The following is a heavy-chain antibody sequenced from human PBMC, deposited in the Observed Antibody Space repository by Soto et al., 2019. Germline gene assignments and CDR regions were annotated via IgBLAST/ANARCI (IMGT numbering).Heavy chain of an antibody. CDR2: ISYDGSNK. Sequence: QVQLVESGGGVVQPGRSLRLSCAASGFTFSSYAMHWVRQAPGEGLEWVAVISYDGSNKYYADSVKGRFTISRDNSKNTLYLQMNSLRAEDTAVYYCARDRRRIAPNPSNNDYGMDVWGQGTTVTVSS. CDR3: ARDRRRIAPNPSNNDYGMDV. J-gene: IGHJ6*02. CDR1: GFTFSSYA. D-gene: IGHD6-13*01. V-gene: IGHV3-30-3*01.